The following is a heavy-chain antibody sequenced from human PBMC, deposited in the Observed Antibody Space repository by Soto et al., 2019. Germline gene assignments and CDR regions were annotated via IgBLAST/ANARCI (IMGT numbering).Heavy chain of an antibody. CDR2: IRVYNGNT. Sequence: ASGKVSCKASGYTLTSYGISWVRQAPGQGLEWMGWIRVYNGNTNYAQKLQGRVTMTTDTSTSTAYMELRSLRSDDTAVYYCARDLLTMDFWTRRTTVTVSS. J-gene: IGHJ6*02. V-gene: IGHV1-18*01. CDR3: ARDLLTMDF. CDR1: GYTLTSYG.